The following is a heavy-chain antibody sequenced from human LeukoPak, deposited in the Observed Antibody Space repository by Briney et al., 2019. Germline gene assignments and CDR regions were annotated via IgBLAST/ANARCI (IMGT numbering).Heavy chain of an antibody. J-gene: IGHJ6*02. CDR1: GGSISSYY. CDR3: ARHGGYNQYYYYYGMDV. D-gene: IGHD5-18*01. CDR2: IYYSGST. V-gene: IGHV4-59*08. Sequence: KSSETLSLTCTVSGGSISSYYWSWIRQPPGKGLEWIGYIYYSGSTNYNPSLKSRVTISVDTSKNQFSLKLSSVTAADTAVYYCARHGGYNQYYYYYGMDVWGQGTTVTVSS.